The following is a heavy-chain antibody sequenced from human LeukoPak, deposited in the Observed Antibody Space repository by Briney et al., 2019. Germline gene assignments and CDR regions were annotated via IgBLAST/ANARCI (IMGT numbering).Heavy chain of an antibody. Sequence: SETLSLTCTASGGSISSYYWSWIRQPPGKGLEWIGYIYYSGSTNYNPSLKSRVTISVDTSKNQFSLKLSSVTAADTAVYYCARHVTMIVVVITPGAFDIWGQGTMVTVSS. J-gene: IGHJ3*02. CDR3: ARHVTMIVVVITPGAFDI. D-gene: IGHD3-22*01. CDR2: IYYSGST. CDR1: GGSISSYY. V-gene: IGHV4-59*08.